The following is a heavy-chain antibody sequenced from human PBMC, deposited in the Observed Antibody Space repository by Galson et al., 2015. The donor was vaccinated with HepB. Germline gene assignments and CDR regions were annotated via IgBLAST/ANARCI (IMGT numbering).Heavy chain of an antibody. CDR1: GFTFSSYG. V-gene: IGHV3-30*18. CDR3: AKSEWIQLWSHFDY. D-gene: IGHD5-18*01. Sequence: SLRLSCAASGFTFSSYGMHWVRQAPGKGLEWVAVISYDGSNKYYADSVKGRFTISRDNSKNTLYLQMNSLRAEDTAVYYCAKSEWIQLWSHFDYWGQGTLVTVSS. J-gene: IGHJ4*02. CDR2: ISYDGSNK.